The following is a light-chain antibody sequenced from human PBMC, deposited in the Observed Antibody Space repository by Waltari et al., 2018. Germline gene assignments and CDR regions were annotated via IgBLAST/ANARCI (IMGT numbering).Light chain of an antibody. CDR1: QTIRES. J-gene: IGKJ1*01. CDR2: GAS. Sequence: EIVLTQSPGTLSLSPGERATLSCRASQTIRESLAWYQQKPGQAPRLLIYGASSRAAGIPDRFSGSGSGTDLSLTISRLEPEDFAVYYCQHYVRLPVTFGRGTKVEIK. V-gene: IGKV3-20*01. CDR3: QHYVRLPVT.